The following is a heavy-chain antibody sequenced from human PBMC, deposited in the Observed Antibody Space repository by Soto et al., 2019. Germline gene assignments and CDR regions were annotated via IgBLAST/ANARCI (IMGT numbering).Heavy chain of an antibody. D-gene: IGHD2-2*03. CDR1: GGSISSGNYY. Sequence: SETLSLTCTVSGGSISSGNYYWSWIRQPPGKGLEWIGFISYSGSTYYSLSLKSRVTISVDTSKNQFSLKLISVTTADTAVYFCAREGNLGRWIQPLDSWGQGTLVTVSS. J-gene: IGHJ4*02. CDR2: ISYSGST. CDR3: AREGNLGRWIQPLDS. V-gene: IGHV4-30-4*02.